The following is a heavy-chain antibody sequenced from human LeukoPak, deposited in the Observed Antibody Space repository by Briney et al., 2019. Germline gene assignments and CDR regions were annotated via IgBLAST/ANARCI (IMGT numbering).Heavy chain of an antibody. J-gene: IGHJ6*02. V-gene: IGHV1-69*13. CDR3: ARGTLPPQYYYYYYSMDV. D-gene: IGHD2-2*01. CDR2: IIPIFGTA. CDR1: GGTFSSYA. Sequence: SVKVSCKASGGTFSSYAISWVRQAPGQGLEWMGGIIPIFGTANYAQKFQGRVTITADESTSTAYMELSSLRSEDTAVYYCARGTLPPQYYYYYYSMDVWGQGTTVTVSS.